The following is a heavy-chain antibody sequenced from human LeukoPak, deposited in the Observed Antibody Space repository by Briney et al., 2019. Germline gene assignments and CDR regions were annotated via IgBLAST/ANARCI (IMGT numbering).Heavy chain of an antibody. Sequence: TGGSLRLSCAASGFTFSSYSMNWVRQAPGKGLEWVSSISSSSSYIYYADSVKGRFTISRDNAKNSLYLQMNSLRAEDTAVYYCARGFGNYGIDYWGQGTLVTVSS. CDR2: ISSSSSYI. CDR1: GFTFSSYS. V-gene: IGHV3-21*01. CDR3: ARGFGNYGIDY. D-gene: IGHD1-7*01. J-gene: IGHJ4*02.